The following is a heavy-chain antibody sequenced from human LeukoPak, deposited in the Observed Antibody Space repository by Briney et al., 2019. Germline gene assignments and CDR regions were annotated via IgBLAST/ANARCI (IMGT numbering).Heavy chain of an antibody. CDR1: GFTLSSYM. V-gene: IGHV3-23*01. CDR3: AKDRQQLANLDY. Sequence: GGSLRLSCVASGFTLSSYMMSWVRQAPGKGLEWVSGISGSGGRTYYADSVKGRFTISRDNSKNTMSLQMNRLRADDTARYYCAKDRQQLANLDYWAQGTLVTVSS. D-gene: IGHD6-13*01. J-gene: IGHJ4*02. CDR2: ISGSGGRT.